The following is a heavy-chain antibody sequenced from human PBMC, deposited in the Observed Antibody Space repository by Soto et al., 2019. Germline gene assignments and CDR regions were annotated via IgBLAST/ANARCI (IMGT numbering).Heavy chain of an antibody. V-gene: IGHV4-39*01. CDR1: GGTSIGISDR. CDR2: IYYSENT. J-gene: IGHJ4*02. CDR3: AKQPPYGPLDY. D-gene: IGHD4-17*01. Sequence: SETLSVTYTVSGGTSIGISDRWGWIRQPPGKGLEWIGNIYYSENTYYNPSLKSRVTISVDTSKNQFSLRLTSVTAADTAVYYCAKQPPYGPLDYWGQGTLVTVSS.